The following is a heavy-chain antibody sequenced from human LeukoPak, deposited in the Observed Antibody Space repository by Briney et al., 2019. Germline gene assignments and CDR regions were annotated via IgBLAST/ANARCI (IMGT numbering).Heavy chain of an antibody. CDR1: GFTFSSYW. CDR3: AKGEYCSSTSCYTGPESLYYYYMDV. V-gene: IGHV3-74*01. J-gene: IGHJ6*03. Sequence: PGGSLRLSCAASGFTFSSYWMHWVRQAPGKGLVWVSRINSDGSSTSYADSVKGRFTISRDNAKNMLYLQMNSLRAEDTAVYYCAKGEYCSSTSCYTGPESLYYYYMDVWGKGTTVTVSS. D-gene: IGHD2-2*02. CDR2: INSDGSST.